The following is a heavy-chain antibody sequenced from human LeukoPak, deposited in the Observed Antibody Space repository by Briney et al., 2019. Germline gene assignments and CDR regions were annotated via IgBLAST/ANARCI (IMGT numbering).Heavy chain of an antibody. V-gene: IGHV3-7*01. CDR1: GFTFSSYW. CDR2: IKQDGSEK. Sequence: PGGSLRLSCAASGFTFSSYWMSWVRQAPGKGLEWVANIKQDGSEKYYVDSVKGRFTISRDNAKNSLYLQMNSLRAEDTAVYYCARVPRDYYYYMDVWGKGTTVTVSS. CDR3: ARVPRDYYYYMDV. J-gene: IGHJ6*03.